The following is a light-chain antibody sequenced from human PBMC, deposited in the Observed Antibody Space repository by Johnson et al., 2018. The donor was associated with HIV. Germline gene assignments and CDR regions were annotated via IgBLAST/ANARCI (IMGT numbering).Light chain of an antibody. V-gene: IGLV1-51*02. CDR2: ENN. J-gene: IGLJ1*01. CDR1: SSNIGNNS. Sequence: QSVLTQPPSVSAAPGQKVTISCSGSSSNIGNNSVSWYQQLPGTAPRLLIYENNKRPSGIPDRFSGSKSCTSSTLGITGLQPGDEADYYCGVWDSSLSAHYVFGSGTKIVVL. CDR3: GVWDSSLSAHYV.